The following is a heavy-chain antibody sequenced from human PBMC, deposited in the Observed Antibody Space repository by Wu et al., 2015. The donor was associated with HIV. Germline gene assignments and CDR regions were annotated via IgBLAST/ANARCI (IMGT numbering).Heavy chain of an antibody. CDR2: IIPIFGTA. Sequence: QVQLVQSGAEVKKPGSSVKVSCKASVDTFRNYAISWVRQAPGQGLEWMGRIIPIFGTANYAQKFQGRVTITSDEFTNTAYMELSSLRSEDTAVYYCARETGGYSFRAFDIWGQGTKVAVSS. V-gene: IGHV1-69*15. CDR3: ARETGGYSFRAFDI. D-gene: IGHD1-14*01. J-gene: IGHJ3*02. CDR1: VDTFRNYA.